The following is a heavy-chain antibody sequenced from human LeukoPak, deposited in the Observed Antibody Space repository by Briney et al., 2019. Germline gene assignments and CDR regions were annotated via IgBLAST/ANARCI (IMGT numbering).Heavy chain of an antibody. J-gene: IGHJ4*02. CDR3: ARELDLYNWNYGGGYYFDY. V-gene: IGHV3-11*04. D-gene: IGHD1-7*01. CDR1: GFTFSDYY. CDR2: ISSSGSTI. Sequence: GGSLRLSCAASGFTFSDYYVSWIRQAPGKGLEWVSYISSSGSTIYYADSVKGRFTISRDNTKNSLYLQMNSLRAEDTAVYYCARELDLYNWNYGGGYYFDYWGQGTLVTVSS.